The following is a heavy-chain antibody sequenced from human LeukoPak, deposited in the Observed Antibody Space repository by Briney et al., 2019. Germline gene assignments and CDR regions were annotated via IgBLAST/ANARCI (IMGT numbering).Heavy chain of an antibody. Sequence: PSETLSLTCTVSGGSISGYYWSWIRQPPGKGLEWLGYFYYSGSTNYNPSLKSRVTISADTSKNQFSLKLTSVTAADTAVYYCARDSSGYAYYFDYWGQGTLLTVSS. CDR2: FYYSGST. CDR1: GGSISGYY. CDR3: ARDSSGYAYYFDY. J-gene: IGHJ4*02. D-gene: IGHD5-12*01. V-gene: IGHV4-59*01.